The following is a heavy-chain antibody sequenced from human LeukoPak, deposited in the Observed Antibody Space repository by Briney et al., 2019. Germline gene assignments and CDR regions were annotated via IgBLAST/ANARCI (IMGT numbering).Heavy chain of an antibody. CDR2: MNIDGSEK. D-gene: IGHD1-26*01. CDR3: ARDPVEWELLLDY. CDR1: GFTFSRYW. J-gene: IGHJ4*02. V-gene: IGHV3-7*01. Sequence: HPGGSLRLSCAAAGFTFSRYWMGWVSQAPGKRPEWVANMNIDGSEKYYADSVKGRFTISRDNARNTLYLQMNGLRVEDTAVYYCARDPVEWELLLDYWGQGTLVTVSS.